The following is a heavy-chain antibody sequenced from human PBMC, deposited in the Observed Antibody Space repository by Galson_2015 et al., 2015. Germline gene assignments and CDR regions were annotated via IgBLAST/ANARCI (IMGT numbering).Heavy chain of an antibody. Sequence: SVKVSCKASGGTFSSYAISWVRQAPGQGLEWMGGIIPIFGTANYAQKFQGRVTITADESTSTAYMELSSLRSEDTAVYYCARLVVVVPAAMEGGSYYYYGMDVWGQGTTVTVSS. J-gene: IGHJ6*02. D-gene: IGHD2-2*01. CDR1: GGTFSSYA. CDR2: IIPIFGTA. V-gene: IGHV1-69*13. CDR3: ARLVVVVPAAMEGGSYYYYGMDV.